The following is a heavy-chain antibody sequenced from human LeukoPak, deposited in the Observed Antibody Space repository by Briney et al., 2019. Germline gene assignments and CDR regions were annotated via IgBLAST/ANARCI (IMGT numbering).Heavy chain of an antibody. CDR2: ISYDGSNK. V-gene: IGHV3-30-3*01. D-gene: IGHD6-6*01. CDR3: AGEDLGGAALRDHNMAV. CDR1: GFTFSSYA. J-gene: IGHJ6*03. Sequence: GGSLRLSCAASGFTFSSYAMHWVRQAPGKGLEWVAVISYDGSNKYYADSVKGRFTISRDNSKNTLYLQMNSLRAEDTAVYYCAGEDLGGAALRDHNMAVWGKGATVTASS.